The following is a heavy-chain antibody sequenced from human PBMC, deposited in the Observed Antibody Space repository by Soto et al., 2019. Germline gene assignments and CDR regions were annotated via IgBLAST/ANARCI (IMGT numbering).Heavy chain of an antibody. D-gene: IGHD3-22*01. Sequence: PGGSLRLSCAASGFTFSNYAMRWVRQTPGKGLEWVSSISGSGGSTYYADSVKGRFTISRDNSKNSLYLHMNSLRAEDTAIYYCAKGSTAIVSSGINWFDSWSQGTLVTVSS. V-gene: IGHV3-23*01. J-gene: IGHJ5*01. CDR2: ISGSGGST. CDR1: GFTFSNYA. CDR3: AKGSTAIVSSGINWFDS.